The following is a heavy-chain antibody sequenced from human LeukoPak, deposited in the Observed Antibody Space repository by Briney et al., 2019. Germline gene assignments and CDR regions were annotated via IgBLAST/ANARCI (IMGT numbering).Heavy chain of an antibody. D-gene: IGHD3-3*01. CDR1: GYTLTELS. V-gene: IGHV1-24*01. CDR3: AREARTITIFGVTNEYYMDV. J-gene: IGHJ6*03. Sequence: GALVKVSCKVSGYTLTELSMHWVRQAPGKGLEWMGGFDPEDGETIYAQKFQGRVTITTDESTSTAYMELSSLRSEDTAVYYCAREARTITIFGVTNEYYMDVWGKGTTVTVSS. CDR2: FDPEDGET.